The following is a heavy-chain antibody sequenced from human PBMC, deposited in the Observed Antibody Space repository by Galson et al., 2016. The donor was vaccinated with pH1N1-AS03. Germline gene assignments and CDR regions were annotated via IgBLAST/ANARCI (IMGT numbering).Heavy chain of an antibody. CDR2: ISVYTGKT. CDR1: GYIFNSYG. CDR3: ARGGDYASY. J-gene: IGHJ4*02. D-gene: IGHD3-10*01. Sequence: SVKVSCKASGYIFNSYGIAWVRQAPGQGLEWMRWISVYTGKTNYAEKFQERVTMTRQISTTTAYLELRSLRSDDTAVYYCARGGDYASYWGQGTLVTVSS. V-gene: IGHV1-18*01.